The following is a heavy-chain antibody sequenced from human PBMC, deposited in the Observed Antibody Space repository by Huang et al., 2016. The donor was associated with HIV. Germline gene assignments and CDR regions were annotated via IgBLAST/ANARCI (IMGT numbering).Heavy chain of an antibody. CDR3: AMGYGPFDF. J-gene: IGHJ4*02. Sequence: EVHLVESGGGLVQPGGSLRLSCAASGFTFSSYSMNCVRQTPWKGLEWVSYISSTGSAKYYPDSVKDRFTISRDKANNSLYLQMNSLRAEDAGVYFCAMGYGPFDFWGQGTLVTVSS. CDR2: ISSTGSAK. CDR1: GFTFSSYS. V-gene: IGHV3-48*01. D-gene: IGHD5-18*01.